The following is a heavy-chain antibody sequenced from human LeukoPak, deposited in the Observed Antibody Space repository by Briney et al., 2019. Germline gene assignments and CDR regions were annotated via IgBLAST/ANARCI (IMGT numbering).Heavy chain of an antibody. D-gene: IGHD6-19*01. CDR3: ARGERSGWYERWFDP. Sequence: ASVKVSCKASGYTFTSYDINWVRQATGQGLGWMGWMNPNSGNTGYAQKFQGRVTMTRNTSISTAYMELSSLRSEDTAVYYCARGERSGWYERWFDPWGQGTLVTVSS. J-gene: IGHJ5*02. CDR1: GYTFTSYD. CDR2: MNPNSGNT. V-gene: IGHV1-8*01.